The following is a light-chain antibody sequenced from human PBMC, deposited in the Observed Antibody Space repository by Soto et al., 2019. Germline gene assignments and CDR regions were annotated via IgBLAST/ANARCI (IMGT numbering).Light chain of an antibody. CDR2: DAS. V-gene: IGKV3-11*01. Sequence: IVMAQSPTTPSVSPSERATPSCSPSQSVSSYLAWYQQKPGQAPSLLIYDASNRATGIPARFSGSGSGTDFTLTISSLEPEDFAVYYCQQRSNWPRGTFGQGTKVDIK. CDR3: QQRSNWPRGT. J-gene: IGKJ1*01. CDR1: QSVSSY.